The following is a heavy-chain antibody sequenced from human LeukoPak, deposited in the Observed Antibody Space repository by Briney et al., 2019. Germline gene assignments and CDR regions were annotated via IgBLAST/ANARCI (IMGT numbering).Heavy chain of an antibody. CDR2: IYYSGST. J-gene: IGHJ3*02. V-gene: IGHV4-59*01. Sequence: SETLSLTCTVSGGSISTYYWSWIRQPPGKGLEWIGYIYYSGSTNYNPSLKSRVTISVDTSKNQFSLKLSSVTAADTAVYYCARETVTTMSTFGAFDIWGQGTMVTVSS. D-gene: IGHD4-17*01. CDR1: GGSISTYY. CDR3: ARETVTTMSTFGAFDI.